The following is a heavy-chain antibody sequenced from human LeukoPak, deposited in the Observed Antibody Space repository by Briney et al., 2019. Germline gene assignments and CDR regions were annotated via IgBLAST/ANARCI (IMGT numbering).Heavy chain of an antibody. J-gene: IGHJ3*02. V-gene: IGHV4-34*01. CDR3: ARGRAGPMTRPFDI. CDR2: INHSGST. D-gene: IGHD6-6*01. CDR1: GGSFSGYY. Sequence: SETLSLTCAVYGGSFSGYYWSWIRQPPGKGLEWIGEINHSGSTNYNPSLKSRVTMSVDTSKNQFSLKLSSVTAADTAVYYCARGRAGPMTRPFDIWGQGTMVTVSS.